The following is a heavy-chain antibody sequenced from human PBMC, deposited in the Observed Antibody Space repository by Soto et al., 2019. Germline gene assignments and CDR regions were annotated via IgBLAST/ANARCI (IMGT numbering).Heavy chain of an antibody. J-gene: IGHJ4*02. Sequence: QVQLQASGPGLVKPSQTLSLTCTVSGGSISSGGYYWSWIRQPPGKGLEWIGYIYYSGSTYYNPSLKRRVTISVDTSKNQFSLKLSSVTAADTAVYYCATLVVVTASYFDYWGQGTLVTVSS. CDR1: GGSISSGGYY. CDR3: ATLVVVTASYFDY. V-gene: IGHV4-31*03. CDR2: IYYSGST. D-gene: IGHD2-21*02.